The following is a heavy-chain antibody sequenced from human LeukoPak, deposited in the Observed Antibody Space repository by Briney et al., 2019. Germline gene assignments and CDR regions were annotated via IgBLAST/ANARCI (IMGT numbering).Heavy chain of an antibody. D-gene: IGHD6-13*01. CDR1: GFTVSSNY. CDR3: AKDQEQQPFDY. Sequence: GGSLRLSCAASGFTVSSNYMSWVRQAPGKGLEWVSVIYSGGSTYYADSVKGRFSISRDKSKNTLYLQMNSLRAEDTAVYYCAKDQEQQPFDYWGQGTLVTVSS. CDR2: IYSGGST. J-gene: IGHJ4*02. V-gene: IGHV3-66*01.